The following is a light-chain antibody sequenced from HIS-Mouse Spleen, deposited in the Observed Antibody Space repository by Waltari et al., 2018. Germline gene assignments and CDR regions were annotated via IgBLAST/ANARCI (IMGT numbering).Light chain of an antibody. V-gene: IGLV2-11*01. CDR2: DVS. Sequence: QSALPQPRSVSGSPGQSVTISCTGTSSDVGGYNDVSWYQQHPGKAPKLMLYDVSKRPSGVPDRFSGSKSGNTASLTISGLQAEDEADYYCCSYAGSYTWVFGGGTKLTVL. CDR1: SSDVGGYND. J-gene: IGLJ3*02. CDR3: CSYAGSYTWV.